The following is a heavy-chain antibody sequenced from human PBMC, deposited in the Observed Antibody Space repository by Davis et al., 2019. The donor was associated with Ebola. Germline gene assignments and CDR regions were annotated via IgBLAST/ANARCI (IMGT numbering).Heavy chain of an antibody. CDR3: ARGPILEWLVLDYYGMDV. D-gene: IGHD3-3*01. CDR2: MNPNSGGT. Sequence: ASVKVSCKASGYTFTSYDINWVRQATGQGLEWMGWMNPNSGGTNYAQKFQGRVTMTRDTSISTAYMELSRLRSDDTAVYYCARGPILEWLVLDYYGMDVWGQGTTVTVSS. J-gene: IGHJ6*02. CDR1: GYTFTSYD. V-gene: IGHV1-2*02.